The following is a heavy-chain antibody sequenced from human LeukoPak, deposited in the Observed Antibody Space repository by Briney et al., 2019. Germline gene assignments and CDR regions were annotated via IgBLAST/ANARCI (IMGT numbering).Heavy chain of an antibody. CDR2: ISGSGGST. CDR1: GFTFSSYA. CDR3: AKPLEKYTYGGNFDY. J-gene: IGHJ4*02. V-gene: IGHV3-23*01. Sequence: GGSLRLSCAASGFTFSSYAMSWVRQAPGKGLEWVSTISGSGGSTYYADSVKGRFTISRDNSKNTLFLQMNSLRAEDTAVYYCAKPLEKYTYGGNFDYWGQGILVTVSS. D-gene: IGHD4-23*01.